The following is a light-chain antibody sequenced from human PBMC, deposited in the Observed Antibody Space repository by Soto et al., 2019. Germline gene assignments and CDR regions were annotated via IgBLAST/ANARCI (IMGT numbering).Light chain of an antibody. J-gene: IGKJ4*01. Sequence: EIVMTQSPATLSVSPGERPTLSCRASQSVSSSLAWYQQKPGQAPRLLIYGASTRATGIPARFSGSGSGTEFTLTISSLQSEDFAVYYCHQYNNWPPSFTFGGGTKVEIK. CDR1: QSVSSS. V-gene: IGKV3-15*01. CDR2: GAS. CDR3: HQYNNWPPSFT.